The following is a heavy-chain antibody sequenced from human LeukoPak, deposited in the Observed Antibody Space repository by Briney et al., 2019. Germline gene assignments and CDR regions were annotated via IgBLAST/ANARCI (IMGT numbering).Heavy chain of an antibody. CDR3: AKDPNSSSWYNWFDP. D-gene: IGHD6-13*01. V-gene: IGHV3-74*01. J-gene: IGHJ5*02. CDR2: INSDGINT. CDR1: GFTFSNYW. Sequence: GGSLRLSCAASGFTFSNYWMHWVRHAPGKGLVWVSRINSDGINTSYADSVKGRFTISRDNSKNTLYLQMNSLRAEDTAVYYCAKDPNSSSWYNWFDPWGQGTLVTVSS.